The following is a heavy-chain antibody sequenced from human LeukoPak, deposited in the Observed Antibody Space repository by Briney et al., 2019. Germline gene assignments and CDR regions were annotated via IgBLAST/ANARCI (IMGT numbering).Heavy chain of an antibody. J-gene: IGHJ5*02. CDR1: GGSFSGYY. V-gene: IGHV4-59*08. D-gene: IGHD7-27*01. CDR3: ARYTGEDNWFDP. CDR2: IYYSGST. Sequence: PSETLSLTCAVYGGSFSGYYWSWIRQPPGKGLEWIGYIYYSGSTSYNPSLKSRVTISVDTSKNQFSLKLSSVTAADTAVYYCARYTGEDNWFDPWGQGTLVTVSS.